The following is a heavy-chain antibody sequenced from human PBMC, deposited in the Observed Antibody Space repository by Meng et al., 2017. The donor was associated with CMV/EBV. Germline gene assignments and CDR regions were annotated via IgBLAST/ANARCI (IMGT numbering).Heavy chain of an antibody. CDR3: ARGHGKWELLRDGMDV. CDR1: GFTFSSYS. Sequence: GESLKISCAASGFTFSSYSMNWVRQAPGKGLEWVAVISYDGSNKYYADSVKGRFTISRDNSKNTLYLQMNSLRAEDTAVYYCARGHGKWELLRDGMDVWGQGTTVTVSS. J-gene: IGHJ6*02. V-gene: IGHV3-30*03. CDR2: ISYDGSNK. D-gene: IGHD1-26*01.